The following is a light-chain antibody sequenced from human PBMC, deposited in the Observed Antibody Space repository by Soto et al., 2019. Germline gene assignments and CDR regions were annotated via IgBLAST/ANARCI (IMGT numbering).Light chain of an antibody. J-gene: IGKJ1*01. CDR3: QQYGSSLT. Sequence: PGESASLSRRASQSVSINLAWYQQKPGQAPRLLIYDASTRATGIPARFSGSGSGTEFTLTISSLQSKDFAVYYCQQYGSSLTFGLGTKVDI. CDR2: DAS. V-gene: IGKV3D-15*01. CDR1: QSVSIN.